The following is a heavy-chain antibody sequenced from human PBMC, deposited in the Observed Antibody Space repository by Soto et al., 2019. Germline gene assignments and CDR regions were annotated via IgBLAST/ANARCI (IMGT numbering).Heavy chain of an antibody. D-gene: IGHD1-20*01. CDR2: ITGSGDYT. Sequence: EVQLLESGGGLVQPGGSLRLSCVASGFTFSIYNMNWVRQAPGKGLEWVSVITGSGDYTNYADSVKGRFTISRDNSKNTLYLQMNSLRAEDMAVYFCARRITSSFDYWGQGTLVTVSS. CDR1: GFTFSIYN. V-gene: IGHV3-23*01. CDR3: ARRITSSFDY. J-gene: IGHJ4*02.